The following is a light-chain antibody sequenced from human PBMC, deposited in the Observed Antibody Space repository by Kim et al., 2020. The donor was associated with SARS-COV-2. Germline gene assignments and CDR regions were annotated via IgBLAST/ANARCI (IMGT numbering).Light chain of an antibody. J-gene: IGKJ5*01. CDR3: QQSYSTPRT. CDR2: AAS. CDR1: QSISSY. V-gene: IGKV1-39*01. Sequence: ASVGDRVTITCRASQSISSYLNWYQQKPGKAPKLLIYAASSLQSGVPSRFSGSGSGTEFTLTISSLQPEDFATYYCQQSYSTPRTFGQGTRLEIK.